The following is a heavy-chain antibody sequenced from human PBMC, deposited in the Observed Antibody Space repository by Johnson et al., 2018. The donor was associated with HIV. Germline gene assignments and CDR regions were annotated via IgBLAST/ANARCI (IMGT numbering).Heavy chain of an antibody. CDR2: ISYDGSNK. CDR1: GFTFSSYA. J-gene: IGHJ3*02. V-gene: IGHV3-30*04. CDR3: ARNRISLWFREGAFDI. D-gene: IGHD3-10*01. Sequence: QVQLVESGGGVVQPGRSLRLSCAASGFTFSSYAMHWVRQAPGKGLEWVAVISYDGSNKYYADYVKGRFTISRDNSKNTLYLQMNSLRAEDTAVYYCARNRISLWFREGAFDIWGQGTMVTV.